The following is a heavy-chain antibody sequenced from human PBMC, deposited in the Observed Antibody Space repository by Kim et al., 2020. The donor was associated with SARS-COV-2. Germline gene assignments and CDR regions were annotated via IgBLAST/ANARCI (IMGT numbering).Heavy chain of an antibody. CDR2: I. Sequence: IDYADSVKGRFTISRDFAKNSLYLQMNSLRVYDTALYYCGKDLVPGGLDVWGQGTTVTVSS. CDR3: GKDLVPGGLDV. V-gene: IGHV3-9*01. J-gene: IGHJ6*02. D-gene: IGHD2-8*02.